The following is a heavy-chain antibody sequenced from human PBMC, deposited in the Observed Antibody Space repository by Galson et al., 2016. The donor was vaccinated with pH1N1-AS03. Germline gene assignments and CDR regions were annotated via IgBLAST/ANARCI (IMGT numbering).Heavy chain of an antibody. CDR3: ARDGMRGDACDI. CDR2: IDNDGRNT. D-gene: IGHD1-1*01. CDR1: GFIFNNHW. J-gene: IGHJ3*02. Sequence: SLRLSCAASGFIFNNHWMHWVRQPPGEGLVWVSRIDNDGRNTDYADSVKGRFIISRDNAKNTLYLEMNSLRVEDTSVYYCARDGMRGDACDIWGRDNGHRLS. V-gene: IGHV3-74*01.